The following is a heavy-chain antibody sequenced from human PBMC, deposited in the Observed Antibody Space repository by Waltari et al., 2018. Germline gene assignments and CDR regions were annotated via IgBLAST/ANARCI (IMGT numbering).Heavy chain of an antibody. CDR3: ATSGWYCFDY. D-gene: IGHD6-19*01. V-gene: IGHV3-7*01. J-gene: IGHJ4*02. CDR1: GFTFRSFW. Sequence: EVQLVESGGGLVQPGGSLRLSCAASGFTFRSFWMNWVRQTPGKGLEWVAGIKQDGSEKYYADSVKDRFTISRDNAKNSLYLQMNSLRAEDTAVYYCATSGWYCFDYWGQGTLVTVSS. CDR2: IKQDGSEK.